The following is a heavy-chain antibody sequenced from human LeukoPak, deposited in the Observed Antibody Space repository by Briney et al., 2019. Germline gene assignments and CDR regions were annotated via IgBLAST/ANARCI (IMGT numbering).Heavy chain of an antibody. CDR3: ARDDDYYGSGSYWDI. V-gene: IGHV3-21*01. CDR2: ISSSSSYI. CDR1: GFSFSTYG. J-gene: IGHJ4*02. D-gene: IGHD3-10*01. Sequence: PGGSLRLSCAASGFSFSTYGMHWVRQAPGKGLEWVSSISSSSSYIYYADSVKGRFTISRDNAKNSLYLQMNSLRAEDTAVYYCARDDDYYGSGSYWDIWGQGTLVTVSS.